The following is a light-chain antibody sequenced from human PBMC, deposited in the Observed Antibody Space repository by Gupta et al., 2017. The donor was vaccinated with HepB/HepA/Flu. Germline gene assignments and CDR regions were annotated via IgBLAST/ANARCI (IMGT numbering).Light chain of an antibody. CDR3: QAGDSSTL. Sequence: SYELTQPPSVSVSPGQTASITCSGDKSGNKYVCWYQRKPGRSPVLVIYQDNKRPSGIPERFSGSNSGNTATLTLSGTEAMDEDDYYCQAGDSSTLFGGGTKLTVL. CDR1: KSGNKY. J-gene: IGLJ2*01. CDR2: QDN. V-gene: IGLV3-1*01.